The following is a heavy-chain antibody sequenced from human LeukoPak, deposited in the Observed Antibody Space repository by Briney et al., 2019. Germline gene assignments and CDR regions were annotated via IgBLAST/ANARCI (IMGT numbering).Heavy chain of an antibody. J-gene: IGHJ4*02. V-gene: IGHV3-23*01. CDR1: GFTFSSYA. Sequence: GRSLRLSCAASGFTFSSYAMSWVRQAPGKGLEWVSGISSSGADTYYADSVKGRFTISRDNSKNTLFLQINTLRAEDTAVYYCAKVEKMATIYAYFDYWGQGTLVTVSS. D-gene: IGHD5-24*01. CDR2: ISSSGADT. CDR3: AKVEKMATIYAYFDY.